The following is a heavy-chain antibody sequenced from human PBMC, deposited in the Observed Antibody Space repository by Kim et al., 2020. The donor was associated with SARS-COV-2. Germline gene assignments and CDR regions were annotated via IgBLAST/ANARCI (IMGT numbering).Heavy chain of an antibody. V-gene: IGHV1-18*01. Sequence: GNTNYAQKLQGRVTMTTDTSTSTAYIELRSLRSDDTAVYYCARDNWGFDYWGQGTLVTVSS. CDR2: GNT. J-gene: IGHJ4*02. CDR3: ARDNWGFDY. D-gene: IGHD7-27*01.